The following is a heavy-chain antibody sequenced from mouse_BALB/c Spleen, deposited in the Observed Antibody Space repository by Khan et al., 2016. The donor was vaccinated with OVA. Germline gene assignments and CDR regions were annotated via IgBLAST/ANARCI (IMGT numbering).Heavy chain of an antibody. D-gene: IGHD1-2*01. V-gene: IGHV2-6-7*01. Sequence: VQLQESGPGLVAPSQSLSITCTVSGFSLTGFGINWVRRPPGKGLEWLGMIWGDGSTDSNSALKSRLSISKDNSKSQVFLKMNSLQADDTARYYCTRELRLGGFAYWGQGTLVTVSA. CDR1: GFSLTGFG. J-gene: IGHJ3*01. CDR2: IWGDGST. CDR3: TRELRLGGFAY.